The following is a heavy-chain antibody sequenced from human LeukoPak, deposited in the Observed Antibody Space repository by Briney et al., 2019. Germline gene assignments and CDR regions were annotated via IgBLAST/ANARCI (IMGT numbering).Heavy chain of an antibody. CDR2: IIPIFGTA. J-gene: IGHJ4*02. CDR3: ARSEVVAAQISDY. Sequence: SVKVSCKASGGTFSSYAISWVRQAPGQGLEWMGRIIPIFGTANYAQKFQSRVAITTDESTSTAYMELSSLRSEDTAVSYCARSEVVAAQISDYWGQGTLVTVSS. CDR1: GGTFSSYA. D-gene: IGHD2-15*01. V-gene: IGHV1-69*05.